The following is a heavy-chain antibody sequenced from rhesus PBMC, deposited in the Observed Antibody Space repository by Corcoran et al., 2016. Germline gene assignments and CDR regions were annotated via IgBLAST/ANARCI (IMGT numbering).Heavy chain of an antibody. D-gene: IGHD6-25*01. J-gene: IGHJ4*01. CDR3: ARDGGSWGFDY. CDR2: IYGSSTST. Sequence: QLQLQEPGPGVVKPSETLSLTCAVSGGSISDSYRWSWIRQPAGKGLEWIGYIYGSSTSTNYNPSLKSRVTISKDTSKNQFSLKLSSVTAADTAVYYCARDGGSWGFDYWGQGVLVTVSS. V-gene: IGHV4S10*01. CDR1: GGSISDSYR.